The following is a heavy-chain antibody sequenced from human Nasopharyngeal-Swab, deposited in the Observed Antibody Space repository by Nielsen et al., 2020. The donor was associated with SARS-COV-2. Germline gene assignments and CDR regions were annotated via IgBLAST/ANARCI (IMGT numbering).Heavy chain of an antibody. Sequence: GESLKISCGASGFTFTNYAMSWVRQGPGKGLEWVSAISIGGSTQYADSVKGRFTISRDNAKNSLYLQMNSLRAEDTAVYYCARDRGYSGTYDAFDIWGQGTMVTVSS. J-gene: IGHJ3*02. D-gene: IGHD1-26*01. CDR1: GFTFTNYA. CDR3: ARDRGYSGTYDAFDI. V-gene: IGHV3-69-1*01. CDR2: ISIGGST.